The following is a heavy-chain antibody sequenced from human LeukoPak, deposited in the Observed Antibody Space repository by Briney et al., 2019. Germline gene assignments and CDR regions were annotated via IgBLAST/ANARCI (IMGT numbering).Heavy chain of an antibody. CDR3: ARGDYYDSRYGMDV. Sequence: GGSLRLSCAASGFTFSSYSMNWVRQAPGKGLEWLSSISSSSNTIHYADSVKGRFTSSRDNAKNSLYLQMNSLRDEDTAVYYCARGDYYDSRYGMDVWGQGTTVAVAS. J-gene: IGHJ6*02. V-gene: IGHV3-48*02. CDR1: GFTFSSYS. CDR2: ISSSSNTI. D-gene: IGHD3-10*01.